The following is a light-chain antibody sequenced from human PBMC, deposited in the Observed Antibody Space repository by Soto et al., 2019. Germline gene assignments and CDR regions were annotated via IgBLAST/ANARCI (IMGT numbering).Light chain of an antibody. Sequence: EIVMTPSPATLSVSPVERATLSCRASQSITGNLTWYQQKPGQAPRLLIYDASTRATGIPARFSGSGSGTEFTLTISSLQSEDFAVYYCQQYGSSGTFGQGTKVDIK. J-gene: IGKJ1*01. CDR1: QSITGN. CDR3: QQYGSSGT. V-gene: IGKV3-15*01. CDR2: DAS.